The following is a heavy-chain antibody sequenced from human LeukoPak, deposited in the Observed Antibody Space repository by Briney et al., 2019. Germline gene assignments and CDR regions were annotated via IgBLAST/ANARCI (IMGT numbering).Heavy chain of an antibody. V-gene: IGHV1-18*01. CDR3: ARDRVVGASGKDFDY. Sequence: ASVKVSCKASGYTFTSYGISWVRQAPGQGLEWMGWISAYNGNTSYAQKLQGRVTMTTDTSTSTAHMELRSLRSDDTAVYYCARDRVVGASGKDFDYWGQGTLVTVSS. CDR2: ISAYNGNT. CDR1: GYTFTSYG. J-gene: IGHJ4*02. D-gene: IGHD1-26*01.